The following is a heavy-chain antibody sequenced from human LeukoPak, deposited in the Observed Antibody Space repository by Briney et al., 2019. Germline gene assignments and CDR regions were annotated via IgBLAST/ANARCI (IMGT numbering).Heavy chain of an antibody. CDR3: AREYYYDSSGYYPGDY. CDR1: GFTFSSYG. CDR2: IWYDGSNK. Sequence: PGGSLRLSCAASGFTFSSYGMHWVRQAPGKGLEWVAVIWYDGSNKYYADSVKGRFIISRDNSKNTLYLQMNSLRAEDTAVYYCAREYYYDSSGYYPGDYWGQGTLVTVSS. D-gene: IGHD3-22*01. V-gene: IGHV3-33*01. J-gene: IGHJ4*02.